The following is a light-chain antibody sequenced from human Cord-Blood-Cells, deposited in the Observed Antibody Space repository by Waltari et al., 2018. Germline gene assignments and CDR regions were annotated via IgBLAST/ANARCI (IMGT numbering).Light chain of an antibody. Sequence: EIVMTQSPATLSVSPGERATLSCRASQRVSSNLAWYQQKPGQAPRLLIYGASTRATGIPARFSGSGSGTEFTLTISSLQSEDCAVYYCQQYNNWPPYTFGQGTKLEIK. J-gene: IGKJ2*01. CDR2: GAS. V-gene: IGKV3-15*01. CDR1: QRVSSN. CDR3: QQYNNWPPYT.